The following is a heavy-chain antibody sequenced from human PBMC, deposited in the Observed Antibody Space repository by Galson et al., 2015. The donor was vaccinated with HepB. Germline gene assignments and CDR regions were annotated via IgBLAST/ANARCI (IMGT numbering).Heavy chain of an antibody. Sequence: SVKVSCKASGSTFTGYYMHWVRQAPGQGLEWMGWINPNSGGTNYAQKFQGRVTMTRDTSISTAYMELSRLRSDDTAVYYCGRGKVYYGSGSYFVAYYYGMDVWGQGTTVTVSS. J-gene: IGHJ6*02. CDR1: GSTFTGYY. V-gene: IGHV1-2*02. CDR3: GRGKVYYGSGSYFVAYYYGMDV. CDR2: INPNSGGT. D-gene: IGHD3-10*01.